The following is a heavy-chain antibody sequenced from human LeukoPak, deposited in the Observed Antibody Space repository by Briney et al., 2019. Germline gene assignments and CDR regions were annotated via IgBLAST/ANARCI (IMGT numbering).Heavy chain of an antibody. Sequence: PSQTLSLTXTVSGGSISSGDYYWSWIRQPPGKGLEWIGYISYSGSTYYNPSLRSRITISVDTSKNQFSLRLTSVTAADTAVYYCARDLSGPNYYYYYMDVWGKGTTVTVSS. CDR3: ARDLSGPNYYYYYMDV. V-gene: IGHV4-30-4*08. CDR1: GGSISSGDYY. CDR2: ISYSGST. J-gene: IGHJ6*03. D-gene: IGHD3-3*01.